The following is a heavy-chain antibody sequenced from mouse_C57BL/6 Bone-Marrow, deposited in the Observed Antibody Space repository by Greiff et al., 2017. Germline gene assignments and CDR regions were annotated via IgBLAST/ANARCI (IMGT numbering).Heavy chain of an antibody. D-gene: IGHD1-1*01. CDR2: IYPGSGST. J-gene: IGHJ2*01. Sequence: VQLQEPGAELVKPGASVKMSCKASGYTFTSYWITWVKQRPGQGLEWIGDIYPGSGSTNYNEKFKSKATLTVDTSSSTAYMQLSSLTSEDSAVYYCARGDYGSSLDYWGQGTTLTVSS. CDR1: GYTFTSYW. V-gene: IGHV1-55*01. CDR3: ARGDYGSSLDY.